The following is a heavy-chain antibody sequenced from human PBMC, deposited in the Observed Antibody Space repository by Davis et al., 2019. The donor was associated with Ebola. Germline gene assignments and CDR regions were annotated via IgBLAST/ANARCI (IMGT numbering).Heavy chain of an antibody. V-gene: IGHV3-23*01. J-gene: IGHJ4*02. Sequence: GGSLRLSCAASGFTFSSYAMSWVRQAPGKGLEWVSSISGSGSNRYYADSVKGRFTISRGNSKNTLYLQMNSLRAEDTAVYYCAKGSWVEMATIGVYWGQGTLVTVSS. CDR3: AKGSWVEMATIGVY. CDR2: ISGSGSNR. CDR1: GFTFSSYA. D-gene: IGHD5-24*01.